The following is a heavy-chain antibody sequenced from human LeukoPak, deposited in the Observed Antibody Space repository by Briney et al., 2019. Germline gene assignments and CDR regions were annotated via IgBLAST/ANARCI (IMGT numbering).Heavy chain of an antibody. CDR1: GFTFDDYT. J-gene: IGHJ3*01. D-gene: IGHD1-26*01. CDR2: ISWNGGTT. V-gene: IGHV3-43*01. CDR3: RAVSGSLGLDDGFDV. Sequence: PGGSLRLSCAASGFTFDDYTMHWVRQAPGKGLEWVSLISWNGGTTYYAESVKGRFTISRDNSKNSLYLQMTSLTTEDTALYYCRAVSGSLGLDDGFDVWGQGTMVTVSS.